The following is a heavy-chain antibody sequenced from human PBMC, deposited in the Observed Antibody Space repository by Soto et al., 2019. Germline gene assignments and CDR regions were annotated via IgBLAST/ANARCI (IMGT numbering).Heavy chain of an antibody. CDR1: GGSISSITYY. CDR3: AICTPDLLQSNFLSGYYLYYFDY. CDR2: IHYGGST. V-gene: IGHV4-39*01. D-gene: IGHD3-3*01. Sequence: QLQLQESGPALVKPSETLSLTCTVSGGSISSITYYWGWIRQSPEKGLEWIGYIHYGGSTYYNPSLEIRVTISLDTSKNQFSLRLTSVNASDTGVYYCAICTPDLLQSNFLSGYYLYYFDYWGQDSLVTVSA. J-gene: IGHJ4*02.